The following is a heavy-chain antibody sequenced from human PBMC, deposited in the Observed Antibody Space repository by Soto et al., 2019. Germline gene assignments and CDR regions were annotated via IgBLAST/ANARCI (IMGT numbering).Heavy chain of an antibody. CDR2: INHSGST. CDR3: ARVFRPNYCSGGSCSTPAEYFQH. Sequence: PSETLSLTCAVYVGSFSGYYWSWIRQPPGKGLEWIGEINHSGSTNYNPSLKSRVTISVDTSKNQFSLKLSSVTAADTAVYYCARVFRPNYCSGGSCSTPAEYFQHWGQGTLVTVSS. V-gene: IGHV4-34*01. D-gene: IGHD2-15*01. CDR1: VGSFSGYY. J-gene: IGHJ1*01.